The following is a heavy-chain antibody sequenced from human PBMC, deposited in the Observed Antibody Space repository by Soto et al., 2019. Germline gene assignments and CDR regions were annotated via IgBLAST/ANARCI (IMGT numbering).Heavy chain of an antibody. CDR3: AKHPNIVVVIAHFDY. D-gene: IGHD2-21*01. J-gene: IGHJ4*02. V-gene: IGHV3-23*01. CDR1: GFTFSSYA. Sequence: WGSLTLSCAASGFTFSSYAMSWVRQAPGKGLEWVSAISGSGGSTYYADSVKGRFTISRDNSKNTLYLQMNSLRAEDTAVYYCAKHPNIVVVIAHFDYWGQGTLVTVS. CDR2: ISGSGGST.